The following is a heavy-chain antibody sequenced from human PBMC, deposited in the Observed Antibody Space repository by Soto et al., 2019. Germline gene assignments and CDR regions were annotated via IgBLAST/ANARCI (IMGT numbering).Heavy chain of an antibody. V-gene: IGHV7-4-1*01. CDR2: INTNTGNP. Sequence: SVKVSFKASSYTFTSYAMNWVRQAPGQGLEWMGWINTNTGNPTYAQGFTGRFVFSLDTSVSTAYLQICSLKAEDTAVYYCARDGSYDILTGYYLWGYYYYGMDVWGQGTTVTVSS. CDR1: SYTFTSYA. J-gene: IGHJ6*02. CDR3: ARDGSYDILTGYYLWGYYYYGMDV. D-gene: IGHD3-9*01.